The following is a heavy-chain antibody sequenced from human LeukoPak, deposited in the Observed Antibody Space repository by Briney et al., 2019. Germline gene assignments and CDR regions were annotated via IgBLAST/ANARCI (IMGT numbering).Heavy chain of an antibody. D-gene: IGHD3-22*01. CDR1: GGSISSYY. CDR3: ARHRGYERTGYYFLDAFDF. Sequence: SETLSLTCTVSGGSISSYYWSWIRQPPGKGLEWIGYIYISGSTDYNPSLKSRVTISLDTSKNLFPLKLSSLTAADTAVYYCARHRGYERTGYYFLDAFDFWGQGTMVTVSS. V-gene: IGHV4-4*09. CDR2: IYISGST. J-gene: IGHJ3*01.